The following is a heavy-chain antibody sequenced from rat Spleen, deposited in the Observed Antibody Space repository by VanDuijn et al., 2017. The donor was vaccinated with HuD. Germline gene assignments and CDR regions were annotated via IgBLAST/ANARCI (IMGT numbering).Heavy chain of an antibody. J-gene: IGHJ3*01. D-gene: IGHD1-12*02. CDR1: GYSISSAYR. Sequence: EVQLQESGPGLVKPSQSLSLTCSVTGYSISSAYRWNWIRKFPGNKLERMGYINSAGSTNYNPSLKSRISLTRDTSKNQFFLQVNSVTTEDTATYYCARSEGTHYYLPFADWGQGTLVTVSS. CDR2: INSAGST. V-gene: IGHV3-3*01. CDR3: ARSEGTHYYLPFAD.